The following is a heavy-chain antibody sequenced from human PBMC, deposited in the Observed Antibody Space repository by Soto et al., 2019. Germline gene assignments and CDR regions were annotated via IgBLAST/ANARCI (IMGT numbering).Heavy chain of an antibody. CDR2: ISYDGSNK. J-gene: IGHJ3*02. Sequence: QVQLVESGGGVVQPGRSLRLSCAASGFTFSSYAMHWVRQAPGKGLEWVAVISYDGSNKYYADSVKGRFTISRDNSKNTLYLQMNSLRAEDTAVYYCARLDTAMKQVAFDIWGQGTMVTVSS. CDR3: ARLDTAMKQVAFDI. V-gene: IGHV3-30-3*01. D-gene: IGHD5-18*01. CDR1: GFTFSSYA.